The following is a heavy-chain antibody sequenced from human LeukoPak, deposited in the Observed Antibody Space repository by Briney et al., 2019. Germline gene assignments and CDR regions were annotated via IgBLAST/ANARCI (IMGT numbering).Heavy chain of an antibody. CDR2: ISGSGGST. V-gene: IGHV3-23*01. CDR3: AKSTYYDFWSGYYIDGNYYYYGMDV. CDR1: GFTFSSNW. Sequence: GGSLRLSCAASGFTFSSNWMSWVRQAPGKGLEWVSAISGSGGSTYYADSVKGRFTISRDNSKNTLYLQMNSLRAEDTAVYYCAKSTYYDFWSGYYIDGNYYYYGMDVWGQGTTVTVSS. J-gene: IGHJ6*02. D-gene: IGHD3-3*01.